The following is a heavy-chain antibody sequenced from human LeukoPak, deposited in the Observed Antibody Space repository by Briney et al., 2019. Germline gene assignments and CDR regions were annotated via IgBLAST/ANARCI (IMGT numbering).Heavy chain of an antibody. CDR2: IYPGDSAT. V-gene: IGHV5-51*01. CDR3: ARLIGYCSGGSCDNRIVY. J-gene: IGHJ4*02. CDR1: GYSITSYW. Sequence: GASLKISSKGSGYSITSYWIGWVRQLPGKGLEWMGIIYPGDSATRYRPSFQGHVTISADKSNSTAYLQWSSLKASDTVMYYCARLIGYCSGGSCDNRIVYWGEGTLVTVSS. D-gene: IGHD2-15*01.